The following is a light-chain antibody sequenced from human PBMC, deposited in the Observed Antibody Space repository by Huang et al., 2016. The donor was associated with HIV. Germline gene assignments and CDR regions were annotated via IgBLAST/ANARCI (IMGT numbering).Light chain of an antibody. CDR1: QDITKS. Sequence: DIQMTQSPSSLSASVGDRVTITCRASQDITKSLAWYQQKPGKAPNLLLYAASRLESGVPSRFRGSGSETIYTLTIDSLQPEDSAVYFCQQYFSPLPITFGQGTRLEMK. J-gene: IGKJ5*01. CDR3: QQYFSPLPIT. CDR2: AAS. V-gene: IGKV1-NL1*01.